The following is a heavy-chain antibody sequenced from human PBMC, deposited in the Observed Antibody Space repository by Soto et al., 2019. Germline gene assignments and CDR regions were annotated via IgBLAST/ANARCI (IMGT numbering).Heavy chain of an antibody. V-gene: IGHV6-1*01. CDR3: AGTTSHQWYYMDV. CDR1: WDSVSSNSAA. J-gene: IGHJ6*03. CDR2: TYYRSRWYN. D-gene: IGHD1-7*01. Sequence: PSQTLSLTCAISWDSVSSNSAACNWIRLSPSRGLEWLARTYYRSRWYNDYAVPVRSRITVNPDTSKNQFSLQLTSVTPEDTAVYYCAGTTSHQWYYMDVWGKGTTVTVSS.